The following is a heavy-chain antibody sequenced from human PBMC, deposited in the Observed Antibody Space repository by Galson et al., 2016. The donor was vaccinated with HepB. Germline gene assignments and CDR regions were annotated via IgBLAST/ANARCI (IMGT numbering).Heavy chain of an antibody. Sequence: SLRLSCAASGFTFSGFLMGWVRQTPEKGLEWVANIKQDGSEKNYVDSVKGRFTISSDNARNSLYLHMNSLRAEDTAMYYCASVSNWYGANYWGQGTLVTVSS. CDR1: GFTFSGFL. D-gene: IGHD3-10*01. V-gene: IGHV3-7*01. CDR3: ASVSNWYGANY. CDR2: IKQDGSEK. J-gene: IGHJ4*02.